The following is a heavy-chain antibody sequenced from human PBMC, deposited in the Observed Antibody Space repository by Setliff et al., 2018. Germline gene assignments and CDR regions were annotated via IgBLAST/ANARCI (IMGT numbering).Heavy chain of an antibody. CDR1: GFTFSSHW. CDR2: IWDDGGNK. D-gene: IGHD2-15*01. V-gene: IGHV3-33*08. CDR3: ARTCSGSGCYAGLES. J-gene: IGHJ4*02. Sequence: LRLSCGASGFTFSSHWMTWVRQAPGKGLEWVAVIWDDGGNKYHADSVKGRFTISRDNSKNTLYLQMNSLRPEDTAVYYCARTCSGSGCYAGLESWGQGTPVTVSS.